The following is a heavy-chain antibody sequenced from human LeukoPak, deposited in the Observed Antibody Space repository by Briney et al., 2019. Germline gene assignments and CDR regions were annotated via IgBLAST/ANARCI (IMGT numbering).Heavy chain of an antibody. Sequence: GESLKISCKGSGYSFTSYWIGWVRQMPGKGLEWMGIIYPGDSDTRYSPSFQGQVTISADKSISTAYLQWSSLKASDTAMYYCARARMVRGVIISLDYWGQGTLVTVSS. D-gene: IGHD3-10*01. V-gene: IGHV5-51*01. CDR2: IYPGDSDT. J-gene: IGHJ4*02. CDR1: GYSFTSYW. CDR3: ARARMVRGVIISLDY.